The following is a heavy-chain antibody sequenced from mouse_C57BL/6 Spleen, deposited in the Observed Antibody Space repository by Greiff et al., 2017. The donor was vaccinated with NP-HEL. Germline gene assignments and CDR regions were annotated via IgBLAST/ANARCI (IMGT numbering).Heavy chain of an antibody. Sequence: EVQLQQSGPVLVKPGASVKMSCKASGYTFTDYYMNWVKQSHGKSLEWIGVINPYNGGTSYNQKFKGKATLTVDKSSSTAYMELNSLTSEDSAVYYCARPYYGSSYDYAMDYWGQETSVTVSS. J-gene: IGHJ4*01. CDR2: INPYNGGT. V-gene: IGHV1-19*01. D-gene: IGHD1-1*01. CDR1: GYTFTDYY. CDR3: ARPYYGSSYDYAMDY.